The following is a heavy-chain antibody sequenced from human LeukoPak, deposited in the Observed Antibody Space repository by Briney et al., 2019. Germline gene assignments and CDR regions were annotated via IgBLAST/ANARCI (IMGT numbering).Heavy chain of an antibody. CDR1: GGTISSYY. Sequence: PSETLSLTCTVSGGTISSYYWNWVRQPPGKGLEWIGYIHDSGSTKYNPPLKSRVTISVDTSKNQFSLKLNSVTAADTAVYFCARQVVAVAGTGYFDYWGQGTLVTVSS. J-gene: IGHJ4*02. V-gene: IGHV4-59*08. CDR3: ARQVVAVAGTGYFDY. CDR2: IHDSGST. D-gene: IGHD6-19*01.